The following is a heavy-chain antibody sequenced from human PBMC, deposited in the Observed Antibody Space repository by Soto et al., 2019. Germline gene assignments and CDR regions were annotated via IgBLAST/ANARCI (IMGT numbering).Heavy chain of an antibody. D-gene: IGHD3-16*01. CDR3: ARLGAAYYFDY. CDR1: GGSISSSSYY. V-gene: IGHV4-39*01. CDR2: IYYSGST. J-gene: IGHJ4*02. Sequence: QLLESGPGLVKPSETLSLTCTVSGGSISSSSYYWGWIRQPPGKGLEWIGSIYYSGSTYYNPSLKSRVTISVDTSKNQFSLKLSSVTAADTAVYYCARLGAAYYFDYWGQGTLVTVSS.